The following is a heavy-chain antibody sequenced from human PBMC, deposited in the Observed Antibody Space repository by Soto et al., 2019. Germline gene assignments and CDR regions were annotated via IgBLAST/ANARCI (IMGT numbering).Heavy chain of an antibody. J-gene: IGHJ4*02. D-gene: IGHD2-15*01. CDR2: ISSSSSYI. CDR1: GFTFSSYS. CDR3: ARKLGYCSGGSCYEKDYFDY. V-gene: IGHV3-21*01. Sequence: EVQLVESGGGLVKPGGSLRLSCAASGFTFSSYSMNWVRQAPGKGLEWVSSISSSSSYIYYADSVKGRFTISRDNAKNSLSLQMNSLRAEDTAVYYCARKLGYCSGGSCYEKDYFDYWGQGTLVTVSS.